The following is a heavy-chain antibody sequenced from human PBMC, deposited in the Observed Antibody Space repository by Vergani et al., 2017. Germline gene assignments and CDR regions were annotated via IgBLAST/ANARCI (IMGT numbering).Heavy chain of an antibody. J-gene: IGHJ6*03. Sequence: QLQLQESGPGLVTPSETLSLTCTVSGGSISSSSYYWGRIRQPPGTGREWIGSIYYSGSTYYNPSLKSRVTISVDTSKDQFSLKLRHVTAADTAMYYCARVTLDGKNWNLKAYYDYMDVWGKGTTVTVSS. V-gene: IGHV4-39*07. CDR1: GGSISSSSYY. D-gene: IGHD1-7*01. CDR3: ARVTLDGKNWNLKAYYDYMDV. CDR2: IYYSGST.